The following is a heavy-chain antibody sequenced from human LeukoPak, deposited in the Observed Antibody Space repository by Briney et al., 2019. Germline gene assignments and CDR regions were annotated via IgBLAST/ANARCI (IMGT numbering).Heavy chain of an antibody. Sequence: ASVKVSCKAFVYTFTGYYMHWVPQAPGQGLEWMGWINPNSGGTNYAQKFQGRVTMTRDTSISTAYMELSRLRSDDTAVYYCARASFISKYCSSTSCSLEYWGQGTLVTVSS. V-gene: IGHV1-2*02. D-gene: IGHD2-2*01. CDR2: INPNSGGT. CDR3: ARASFISKYCSSTSCSLEY. CDR1: VYTFTGYY. J-gene: IGHJ4*02.